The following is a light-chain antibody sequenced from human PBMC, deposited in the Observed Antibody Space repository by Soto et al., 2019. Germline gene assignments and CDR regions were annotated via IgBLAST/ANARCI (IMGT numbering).Light chain of an antibody. J-gene: IGLJ1*01. Sequence: QSVLTQPASVSGSPGQSITIPCTGTSSDVGGYNYVSWYQQHPGKAPKLMIYDVSNRPSGVSNRFSGSKSGNTASLTISGLQAEDEADYYCRSYTSSSTPYVFGTGTKGHRP. V-gene: IGLV2-14*01. CDR3: RSYTSSSTPYV. CDR2: DVS. CDR1: SSDVGGYNY.